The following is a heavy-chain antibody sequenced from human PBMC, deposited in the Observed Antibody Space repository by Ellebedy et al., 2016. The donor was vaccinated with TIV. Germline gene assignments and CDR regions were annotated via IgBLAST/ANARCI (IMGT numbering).Heavy chain of an antibody. CDR2: IDPEDGKT. CDR1: GYTLIEVT. Sequence: ASVKVSXKVTGYTLIEVTIHWVRQAPGKGLEWMGGIDPEDGKTIYAQKFQGRVTMTEDTFTDTAYLELSSLRSEDSAVYYCGTGDWTFLGMDVWGPGTTVTVSS. J-gene: IGHJ6*02. D-gene: IGHD2-21*02. V-gene: IGHV1-24*01. CDR3: GTGDWTFLGMDV.